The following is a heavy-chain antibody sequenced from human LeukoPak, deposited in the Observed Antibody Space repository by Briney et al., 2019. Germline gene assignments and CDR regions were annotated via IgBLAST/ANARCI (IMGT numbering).Heavy chain of an antibody. CDR1: GFTFSSYW. Sequence: GGSLRLCCAAAGFTFSSYWMSWVRQAPGKGLEWVANITQDGSEKYYVDSVKGRFTISRDNAKNSLYLQMNSLRAEDTAVYYCARESRGFWSGYWTGYYGMDVWGQGTTVTVSS. CDR2: ITQDGSEK. CDR3: ARESRGFWSGYWTGYYGMDV. V-gene: IGHV3-7*01. D-gene: IGHD3-3*01. J-gene: IGHJ6*02.